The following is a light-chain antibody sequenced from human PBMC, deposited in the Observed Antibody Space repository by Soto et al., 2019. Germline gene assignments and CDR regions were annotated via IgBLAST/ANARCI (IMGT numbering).Light chain of an antibody. CDR3: QQYNKWPPFT. J-gene: IGKJ3*01. CDR1: ANISSN. V-gene: IGKV3-15*01. Sequence: EIVMMQSPATLSVSPGERATLSCRASANISSNLTWYQQKPGQAPRLLIYDASTRATGIPARFSGSGSGTEFTLPISSLQYEDFAVYYCQQYNKWPPFTFGPGTKVDIK. CDR2: DAS.